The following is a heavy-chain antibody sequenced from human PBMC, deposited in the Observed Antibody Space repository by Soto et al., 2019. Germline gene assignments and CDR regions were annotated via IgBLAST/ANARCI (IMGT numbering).Heavy chain of an antibody. CDR1: GASVSGDAFY. J-gene: IGHJ3*02. CDR3: ARRRGLSNWDSAPDAFHX. V-gene: IGHV4-31*03. CDR2: IYYSGSS. Sequence: PSETLSLTCNVSGASVSGDAFYWSWIRQYPGKGLELIGYIYYSGSSYYSPSLKSRVTISLDSSKNQFSLRLSSVTAADTAIYYCARRRGLSNWDSAPDAFHXWGQATMVTVS. D-gene: IGHD1-7*01.